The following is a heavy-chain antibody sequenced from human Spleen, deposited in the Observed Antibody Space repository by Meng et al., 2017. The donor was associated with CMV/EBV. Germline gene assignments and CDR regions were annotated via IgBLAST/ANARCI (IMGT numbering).Heavy chain of an antibody. CDR3: ARGLSSNGYYLDPDFDY. V-gene: IGHV1-18*01. CDR2: VNDYNGNT. CDR1: GYTFISFG. J-gene: IGHJ4*02. Sequence: ASVKVSCKASGYTFISFGIGWVRQAPGQGLEWMGWVNDYNGNTIYAQKLQGRVTMTTDTSTSTAYMELTSLTFDDTAVYYCARGLSSNGYYLDPDFDYWGQGTLVTVSS. D-gene: IGHD3-22*01.